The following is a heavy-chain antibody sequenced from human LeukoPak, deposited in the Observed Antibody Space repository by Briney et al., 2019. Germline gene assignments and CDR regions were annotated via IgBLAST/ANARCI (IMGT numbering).Heavy chain of an antibody. V-gene: IGHV3-7*05. Sequence: GRSLRLSCAASGFTFSSYGMHWVRQAPGKGLEWVANIKQDGREKYYVDSVRGRFTISRDNAENSLYLQMSSLRAEDTAVYYCASFIGGSYSHFDYWGQGTLVTVSS. CDR3: ASFIGGSYSHFDY. J-gene: IGHJ4*02. CDR2: IKQDGREK. D-gene: IGHD1-26*01. CDR1: GFTFSSYG.